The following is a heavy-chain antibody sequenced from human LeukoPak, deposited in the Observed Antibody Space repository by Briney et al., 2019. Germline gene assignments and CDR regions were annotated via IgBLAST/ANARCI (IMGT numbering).Heavy chain of an antibody. V-gene: IGHV3-53*01. CDR2: IYSGGST. J-gene: IGHJ4*02. D-gene: IGHD6-13*01. CDR1: GFTVSSNY. CDR3: ARAPTAAGPPHDY. Sequence: GSLRLSCAASGFTVSSNYMSWVRQAPGKGLEWVSVIYSGGSTYYADSVKGRFTISRDNSKNTLYLQMNSLRAEDTAVYYCARAPTAAGPPHDYWGQGTLVTVSS.